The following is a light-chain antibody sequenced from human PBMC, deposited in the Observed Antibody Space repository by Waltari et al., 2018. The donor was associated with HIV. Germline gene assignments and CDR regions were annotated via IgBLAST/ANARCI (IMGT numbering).Light chain of an antibody. CDR1: NIGSKS. CDR2: HDT. V-gene: IGLV3-21*01. J-gene: IGLJ2*01. Sequence: SYVLTQPPSVSVAPGKTARITCGGENIGSKSVHWYQKQPGQAPVMVIYHDTDRPSGIRYRFSGANSEDTATLTIRRVEAGDEADYFCQVWDTNTDQYVIFGGGTNLAV. CDR3: QVWDTNTDQYVI.